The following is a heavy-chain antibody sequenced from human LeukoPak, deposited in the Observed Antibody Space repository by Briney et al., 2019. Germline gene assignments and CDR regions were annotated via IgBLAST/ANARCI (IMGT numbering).Heavy chain of an antibody. CDR1: GGSISSYY. J-gene: IGHJ4*02. Sequence: TSETLSLTCTVSGGSISSYYWSWIRQPAGKGLEWIGRIYTSGSTNYNPSLKSRVTMSVDTSKNQFSLKLSSVTAADTAVYYCARGGDAVDIVATTPTYYFDYWGQGTLVTVSS. CDR2: IYTSGST. CDR3: ARGGDAVDIVATTPTYYFDY. D-gene: IGHD5-12*01. V-gene: IGHV4-4*07.